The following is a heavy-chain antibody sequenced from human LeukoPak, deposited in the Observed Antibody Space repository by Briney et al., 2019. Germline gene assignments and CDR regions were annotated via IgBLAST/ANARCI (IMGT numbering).Heavy chain of an antibody. J-gene: IGHJ4*02. CDR2: INPNSGGT. CDR3: ARDVRLEGMITFGGVIDPAFGY. D-gene: IGHD3-16*02. CDR1: GYIFTGYY. V-gene: IGHV1-2*02. Sequence: ASVKVSCKASGYIFTGYYMHWVRRAPGQGLEWMGWINPNSGGTNYAQKFQGRVTMTRDTSISTAYMELSRLRSDDTAVYYCARDVRLEGMITFGGVIDPAFGYWGQGTLVTVSS.